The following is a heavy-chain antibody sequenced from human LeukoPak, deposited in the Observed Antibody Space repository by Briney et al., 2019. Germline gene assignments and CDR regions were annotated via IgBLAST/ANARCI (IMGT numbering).Heavy chain of an antibody. D-gene: IGHD6-19*01. CDR1: GYTFTGYY. Sequence: ASVKVSCKASGYTFTGYYMHWVRQAPGQGLEWMGRINPNSGGTNYAQKFQGRVTMTRDTSISTAYMELSRLRSDDTAVYCCAASIAVAGLDFWGQGTLVTVSS. CDR3: AASIAVAGLDF. CDR2: INPNSGGT. V-gene: IGHV1-2*06. J-gene: IGHJ4*02.